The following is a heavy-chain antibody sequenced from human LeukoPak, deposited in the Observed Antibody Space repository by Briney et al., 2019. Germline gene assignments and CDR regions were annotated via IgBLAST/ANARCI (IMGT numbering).Heavy chain of an antibody. CDR2: ISYDGSNK. J-gene: IGHJ6*02. V-gene: IGHV3-30-3*02. Sequence: PGGSLRLSCAASGFTFSSYAMHWVRQAPGKGLEWVAVISYDGSNKYYADSVKGRFTISRDNSKNTLYLQMNSLRAEDTAVYYCAKSPYYDFWSGYYFSYYYYGMDVWGQGTTVTVSS. CDR3: AKSPYYDFWSGYYFSYYYYGMDV. D-gene: IGHD3-3*01. CDR1: GFTFSSYA.